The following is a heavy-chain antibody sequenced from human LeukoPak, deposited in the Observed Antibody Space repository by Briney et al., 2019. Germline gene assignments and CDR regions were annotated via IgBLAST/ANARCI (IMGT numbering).Heavy chain of an antibody. V-gene: IGHV1-69*13. CDR1: GGTFSSYA. Sequence: SVTVSCKASGGTFSSYAISWVRQAPRQGLEWMGGIIPIFGTANYAQKFQGKVTITADESTSTAYMELSSLRSEDTAVYYCARDPGYCSSTSCYGDWFDPWGQGTLVTVSS. D-gene: IGHD2-2*01. J-gene: IGHJ5*02. CDR3: ARDPGYCSSTSCYGDWFDP. CDR2: IIPIFGTA.